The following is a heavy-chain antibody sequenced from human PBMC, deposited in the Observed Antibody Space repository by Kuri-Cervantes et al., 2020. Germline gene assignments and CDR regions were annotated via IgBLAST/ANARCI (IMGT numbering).Heavy chain of an antibody. V-gene: IGHV3-48*01. CDR2: ISSSSTI. D-gene: IGHD6-19*01. J-gene: IGHJ3*02. CDR1: GFSSYS. CDR3: ARDHYSAGWYDIGAFDI. Sequence: GESLKISCAASGFSSYSMNWVRQAPGKGLEWISYISSSSTIYYADSVKGRFTISRDNAKNSLYLQMNSLRAEDTAVYYCARDHYSAGWYDIGAFDIWGQGTMVTVSS.